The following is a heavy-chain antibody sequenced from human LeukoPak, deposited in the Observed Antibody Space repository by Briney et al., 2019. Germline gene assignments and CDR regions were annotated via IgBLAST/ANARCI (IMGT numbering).Heavy chain of an antibody. D-gene: IGHD1-1*01. J-gene: IGHJ4*02. CDR2: INPNSGGT. Sequence: ASVKVSCKASGYTFTGYYMHWVRQAPGQGLEWMGWINPNSGGTNYAQKFQGRVTMTRDTSISTAYMELSRLRSDDTAVYYCARGVGDHDTYFDYWGQGTLVTVSS. V-gene: IGHV1-2*02. CDR3: ARGVGDHDTYFDY. CDR1: GYTFTGYY.